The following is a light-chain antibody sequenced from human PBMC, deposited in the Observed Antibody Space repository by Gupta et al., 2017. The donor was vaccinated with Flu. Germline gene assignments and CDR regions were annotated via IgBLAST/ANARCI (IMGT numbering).Light chain of an antibody. CDR3: NSRDSSGNHLWV. V-gene: IGLV3-19*01. Sequence: SSELTQDPAVSVALGQTVRHTCQGDSLRSYYASWYQQTPGQAPVLVIYGENKRPSGIPDRFSGSRSGNTASLTITGAQAEDEADYYCNSRDSSGNHLWVFGGGTKLTVL. CDR1: SLRSYY. CDR2: GEN. J-gene: IGLJ3*02.